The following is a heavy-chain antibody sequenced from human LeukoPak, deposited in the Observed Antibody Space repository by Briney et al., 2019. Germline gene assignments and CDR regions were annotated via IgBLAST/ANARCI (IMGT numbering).Heavy chain of an antibody. Sequence: GGSLRLSCAASGFTFSSYWMHWVRQAPGKGLVWVSCINSDGSSTSYADSVKGRFTISRDNAKNTLYLQMNSLRVEDTAVYYCAKDRWILRFFDWLLSNWGQGTLVTVSS. V-gene: IGHV3-74*01. CDR3: AKDRWILRFFDWLLSN. D-gene: IGHD3-9*01. J-gene: IGHJ4*02. CDR1: GFTFSSYW. CDR2: INSDGSST.